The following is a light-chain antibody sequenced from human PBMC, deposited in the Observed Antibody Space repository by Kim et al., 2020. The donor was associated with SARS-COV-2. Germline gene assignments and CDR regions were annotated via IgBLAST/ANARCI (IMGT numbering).Light chain of an antibody. CDR2: AAS. J-gene: IGKJ2*01. CDR1: QSVSSNY. Sequence: SHGERATHSCRASQSVSSNYLAWYEQEVGRAPRQPIYAASSRATGSPDRYSGSGCQTDLTLTNNGLEPEGCAVYYCQQYGRSPGYTLGQGTKLEI. V-gene: IGKV3-20*01. CDR3: QQYGRSPGYT.